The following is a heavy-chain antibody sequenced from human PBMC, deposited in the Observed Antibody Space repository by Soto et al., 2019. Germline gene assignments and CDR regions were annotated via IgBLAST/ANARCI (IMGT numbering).Heavy chain of an antibody. J-gene: IGHJ5*02. Sequence: SETLSLTCTVSGDSINSDGYFWSWIRQHPGKGLEWIGSIHHFGTTYYNPSLNSRLTMSMDTSKNQFSLNLMSVTAADTAVYYCARVICASSICYFPAWFDPWGRGTLVTVSS. CDR1: GDSINSDGYF. CDR2: IHHFGTT. V-gene: IGHV4-31*03. D-gene: IGHD2-21*01. CDR3: ARVICASSICYFPAWFDP.